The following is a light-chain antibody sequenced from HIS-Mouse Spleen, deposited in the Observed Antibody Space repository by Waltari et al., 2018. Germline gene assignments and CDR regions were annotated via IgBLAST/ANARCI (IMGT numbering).Light chain of an antibody. CDR1: SGPNVGTYR. Sequence: QAVLTQPSSLSASPGASASLTCTLRSGPNVGTYRTYWYQHKPGSPPQYLLRYKSDSDKQQGSGVPSRFSGSKDASANAGILLISGLQSEDEADYYCMIWHSSAWVFGGGTKLTVL. J-gene: IGLJ3*02. CDR2: YKSDSDK. V-gene: IGLV5-45*02. CDR3: MIWHSSAWV.